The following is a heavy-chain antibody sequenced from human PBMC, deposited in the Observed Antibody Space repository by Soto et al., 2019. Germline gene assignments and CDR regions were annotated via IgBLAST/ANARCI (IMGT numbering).Heavy chain of an antibody. Sequence: PSETLSLTCTVSGGSISSSSNHWGWIRQPPGKGLEWIGNIYYSENTYYNPSLKSRVTISIDTPKNQFSLRLTSVTVADTAFYYCAGGGSIVVATRRLMDVRGKGTTVTVSS. D-gene: IGHD3-22*01. V-gene: IGHV4-39*01. CDR2: IYYSENT. CDR1: GGSISSSSNH. CDR3: AGGGSIVVATRRLMDV. J-gene: IGHJ6*03.